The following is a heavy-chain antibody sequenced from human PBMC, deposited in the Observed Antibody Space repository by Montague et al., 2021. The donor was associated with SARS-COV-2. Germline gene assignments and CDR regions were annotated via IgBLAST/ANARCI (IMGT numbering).Heavy chain of an antibody. J-gene: IGHJ5*02. CDR1: GGSVSGTSYY. CDR2: IHHSGTT. D-gene: IGHD2-2*01. CDR3: ARQGGPAGKHWFDP. V-gene: IGHV4-39*01. Sequence: SETLSLTCTVSGGSVSGTSYYWAWIRQPPGKGLEWIVNIHHSGTTFYNLSLKSRVTIPVDTSKNEVSLKLNSVTAADTAAYYCARQGGPAGKHWFDPWGQGTLVTVSS.